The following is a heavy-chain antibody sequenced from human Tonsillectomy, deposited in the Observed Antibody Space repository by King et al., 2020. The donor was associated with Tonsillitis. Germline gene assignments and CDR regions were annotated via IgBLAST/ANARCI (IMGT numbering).Heavy chain of an antibody. CDR1: GYSFTSYW. Sequence: QLVQSGAEVKKPGESLKISCKGSGYSFTSYWIGWVRQMPGKGLEWMGIIYPGDSDTRYSPSFQGQGTISADKPISTAYLQWSSLKASDTAMYYCARPRHCGGDCYSHYYFDYWGQGTLVTVSS. V-gene: IGHV5-51*01. D-gene: IGHD2-21*02. J-gene: IGHJ4*02. CDR3: ARPRHCGGDCYSHYYFDY. CDR2: IYPGDSDT.